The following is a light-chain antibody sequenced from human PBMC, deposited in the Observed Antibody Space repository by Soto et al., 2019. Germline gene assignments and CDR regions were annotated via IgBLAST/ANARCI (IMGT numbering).Light chain of an antibody. CDR1: QGIRNY. J-gene: IGKJ3*01. CDR2: AAS. Sequence: DIQMTQSPTSLSASVGDRVTITCRASQGIRNYVAWYQQIPGKAPMLLIYAASTLQSGVPSRFSGSGSGTDFTLTINGLKPEDVATSSCQKYSSVPVFGPGTKVEIK. CDR3: QKYSSVPV. V-gene: IGKV1-27*01.